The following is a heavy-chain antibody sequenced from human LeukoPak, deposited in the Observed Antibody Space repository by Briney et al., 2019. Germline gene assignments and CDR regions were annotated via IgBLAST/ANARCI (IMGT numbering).Heavy chain of an antibody. CDR1: GFIFSSYA. Sequence: PGGSLRLSCAASGFIFSSYAMHWVRQAPGKGLEWVSGISWNSGSIGYADSVKGRFTISRDNAKNSLYLQMNSLRAEDTALYYCAKDKGGTYSSSWPDYWVQGTLVTVSS. D-gene: IGHD6-13*01. CDR2: ISWNSGSI. V-gene: IGHV3-9*01. CDR3: AKDKGGTYSSSWPDY. J-gene: IGHJ4*02.